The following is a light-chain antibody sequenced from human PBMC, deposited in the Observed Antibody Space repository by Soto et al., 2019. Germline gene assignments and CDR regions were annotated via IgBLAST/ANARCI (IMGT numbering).Light chain of an antibody. Sequence: SVLTQPASVSGAPGQSITISCTGTNSDVNYVSWHQQHPGKAPKLIIYEVSNRSSGVSNRFSGSKSGNTASLTISGLQAEDEADYYCSSSTSRTTFVFGTGTKLTVL. CDR3: SSSTSRTTFV. J-gene: IGLJ1*01. CDR1: NSDVNY. V-gene: IGLV2-14*01. CDR2: EVS.